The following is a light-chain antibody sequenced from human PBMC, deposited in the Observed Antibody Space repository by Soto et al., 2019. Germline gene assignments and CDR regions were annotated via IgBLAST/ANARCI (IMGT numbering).Light chain of an antibody. Sequence: DVVMTQSPLSLPVIPGEPASISCRSSQTLLHSNGHNYLDWYLQKPGQSPQLLIYLGSNRASGVPDRFSGSGSGTEFTLKISRVEAQDVGIYYCMQTLQTTPWTFGQGTKVEIK. CDR2: LGS. J-gene: IGKJ1*01. CDR1: QTLLHSNGHNY. CDR3: MQTLQTTPWT. V-gene: IGKV2-28*01.